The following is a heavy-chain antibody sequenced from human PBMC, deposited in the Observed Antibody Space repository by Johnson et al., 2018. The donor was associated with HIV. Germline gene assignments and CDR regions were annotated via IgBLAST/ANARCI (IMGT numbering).Heavy chain of an antibody. CDR2: ISYDGSNK. D-gene: IGHD3-10*01. V-gene: IGHV3-30*18. CDR3: ANDLFYGSGSGVAFDI. CDR1: GFTFSSYG. Sequence: RLSCAASGFTFSSYGMHWVRQAPGKGLEWVAVISYDGSNKYYADSVKGRFTISRDKSKNTLYLQMNSLRAEDTAVYYCANDLFYGSGSGVAFDIWGQGTMVTVSS. J-gene: IGHJ3*02.